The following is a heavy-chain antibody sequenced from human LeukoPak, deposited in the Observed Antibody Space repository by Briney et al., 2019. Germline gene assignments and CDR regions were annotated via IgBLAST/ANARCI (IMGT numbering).Heavy chain of an antibody. CDR2: ISGSGGST. CDR1: GFTFSSYA. J-gene: IGHJ3*02. V-gene: IGHV3-23*01. D-gene: IGHD3-9*01. Sequence: GGSLRLSCAASGFTFSSYAMSWVRQAPGKGLGWVSAISGSGGSTYYADSVKGRFTISRDNSKNTLYLQMNSLRAEDTAVYYCAKDYRTTFFDWLSSDAFDIWGQGTMVTVSS. CDR3: AKDYRTTFFDWLSSDAFDI.